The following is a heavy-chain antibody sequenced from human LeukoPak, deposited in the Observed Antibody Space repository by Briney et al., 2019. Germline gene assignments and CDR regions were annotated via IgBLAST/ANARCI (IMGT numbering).Heavy chain of an antibody. Sequence: GSLRLSCTASGFTFSSCSMNWVRQAPGKGLEWISYISRSSSIIDYADSVKGRFTISRDDAKNSLYLQMNSLRDEDTAVYYCARDQDYGFDYWGQGTLVTVSS. CDR3: ARDQDYGFDY. J-gene: IGHJ4*02. V-gene: IGHV3-48*02. D-gene: IGHD3-16*01. CDR1: GFTFSSCS. CDR2: ISRSSSII.